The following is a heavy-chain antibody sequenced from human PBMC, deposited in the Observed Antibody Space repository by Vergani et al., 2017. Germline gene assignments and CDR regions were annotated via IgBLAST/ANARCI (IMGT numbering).Heavy chain of an antibody. J-gene: IGHJ4*02. V-gene: IGHV1-18*04. D-gene: IGHD2-2*01. Sequence: QVQLVQSGAEVKKPGASVTVSCKASGYIFSSYDITWVRQAPGQGPEWMGAVTIYNGDTNYAQKFQDRVTMTADTSTSTAYMELKSLRSDETAVYYCVREGGGYCSSTSCLLDYWGQGTLVTVS. CDR2: VTIYNGDT. CDR3: VREGGGYCSSTSCLLDY. CDR1: GYIFSSYD.